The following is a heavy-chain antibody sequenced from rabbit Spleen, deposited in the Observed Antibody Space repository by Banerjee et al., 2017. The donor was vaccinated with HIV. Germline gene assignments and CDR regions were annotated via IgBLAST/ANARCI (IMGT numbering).Heavy chain of an antibody. CDR2: VYAGSSGYT. CDR3: ARDTGSSFSSYGMDL. CDR1: GVSFSSSDY. Sequence: QSLEESGGDLVKPGASLTLTCTASGVSFSSSDYMCWVRQAPGKGLEWIACVYAGSSGYTYSATWAKGRFTCSKPSSTTVTLQMTSLTAADTATYFCARDTGSSFSSYGMDLWGQGTLVTVS. D-gene: IGHD8-1*01. J-gene: IGHJ6*01. V-gene: IGHV1S40*01.